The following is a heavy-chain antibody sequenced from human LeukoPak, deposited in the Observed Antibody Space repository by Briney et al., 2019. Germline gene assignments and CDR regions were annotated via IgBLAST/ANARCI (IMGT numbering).Heavy chain of an antibody. CDR2: INPNNGGT. D-gene: IGHD1-26*01. CDR1: GYTFTGYY. Sequence: ASVKVSCKASGYTFTGYYMHWVRQAPGQGLEWMGWINPNNGGTNYAQKFQGRVTMTSDTSISTDYMELSRLRSDDTAVYYCVRDPSEVGALWGQGSLVTVSS. V-gene: IGHV1-2*02. CDR3: VRDPSEVGAL. J-gene: IGHJ4*02.